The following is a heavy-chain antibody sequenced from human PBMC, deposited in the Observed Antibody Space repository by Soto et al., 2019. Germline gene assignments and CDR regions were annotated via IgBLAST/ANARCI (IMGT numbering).Heavy chain of an antibody. V-gene: IGHV4-34*01. CDR3: ARRPTPQYYDYIWGSYRKGYYFDY. CDR2: INHSGST. CDR1: GGSFSGYY. D-gene: IGHD3-16*02. Sequence: SETLSLTCAVYGGSFSGYYWSWIRQPPGKGLEWIGEINHSGSTNYNPSLKSRVTISVDTSKNQFSLKLSSVTAADTAVYYCARRPTPQYYDYIWGSYRKGYYFDYWGQGTLVTVSS. J-gene: IGHJ4*02.